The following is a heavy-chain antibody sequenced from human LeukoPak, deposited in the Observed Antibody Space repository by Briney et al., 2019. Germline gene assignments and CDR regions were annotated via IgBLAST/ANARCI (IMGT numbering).Heavy chain of an antibody. CDR2: IWYDGSNK. V-gene: IGHV3-33*01. Sequence: GGSLRLSCAATGFTFTNHGMHWVRQAPGKGLEWVAVIWYDGSNKYYADSVKGRLTISRDNSKNTVYLQMNSLRAEDTAVYYCTSGPYDSGGYYYVGLDYFDYWGQGTLVTVSS. D-gene: IGHD3-22*01. CDR3: TSGPYDSGGYYYVGLDYFDY. J-gene: IGHJ4*02. CDR1: GFTFTNHG.